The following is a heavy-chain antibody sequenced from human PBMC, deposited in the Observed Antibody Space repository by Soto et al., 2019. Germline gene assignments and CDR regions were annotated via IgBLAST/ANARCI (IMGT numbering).Heavy chain of an antibody. J-gene: IGHJ6*02. CDR1: GDSVSSNSAA. CDR3: AREGWLQLRGHDYYYGMDV. Sequence: PSQTLSLTCAISGDSVSSNSAAWNWIRQSPSRGLEWLGRTYYRSKWYNDYAVSVKTRISINPDTSKNQFSLQLSSVTPEDTAVYYCAREGWLQLRGHDYYYGMDVWGQGTTVTVSS. D-gene: IGHD5-12*01. V-gene: IGHV6-1*01. CDR2: TYYRSKWYN.